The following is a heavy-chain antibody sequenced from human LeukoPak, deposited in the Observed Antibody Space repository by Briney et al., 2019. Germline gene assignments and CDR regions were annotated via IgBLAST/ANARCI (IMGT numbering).Heavy chain of an antibody. V-gene: IGHV3-53*01. J-gene: IGHJ4*02. CDR1: GFTVSSNY. CDR3: AREGYCSSTSCYEVWAY. D-gene: IGHD2-2*01. CDR2: IYSGGST. Sequence: PGGSLRLSCAASGFTVSSNYMSWVRQAPGKGLEWVSVIYSGGSTYYADSVKGRFTISRDNSKNTLYLQMNSLRAEDTAVYYCAREGYCSSTSCYEVWAYWGQGTLVTVSS.